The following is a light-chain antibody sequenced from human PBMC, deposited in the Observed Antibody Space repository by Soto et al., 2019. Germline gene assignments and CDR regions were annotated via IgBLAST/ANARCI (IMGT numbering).Light chain of an antibody. Sequence: QAVVTQPPSASGTPGQRVTISCYGSSSNIGSNTVTWYQQLPGTAPKLLNYSNNQRPSGVPDRFSGSKSGTSASLAISGLQSEDEADYYCAAWDDSLNGREVFGTGTKLTVL. J-gene: IGLJ1*01. CDR2: SNN. CDR3: AAWDDSLNGREV. CDR1: SSNIGSNT. V-gene: IGLV1-44*01.